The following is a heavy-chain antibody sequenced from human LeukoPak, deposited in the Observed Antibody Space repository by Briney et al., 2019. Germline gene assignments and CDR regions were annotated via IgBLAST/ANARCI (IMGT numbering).Heavy chain of an antibody. Sequence: PGGPLRLSCAASGFTFSSYSMNWVRPAPGKGMEWVSSISSSSSYIYYADSVKGRFTISRDNAKNSLYLQMNSLRAEDTAVYYCARGGRSSSSWYGYWGQGTLVTVSS. D-gene: IGHD6-13*01. V-gene: IGHV3-21*01. CDR1: GFTFSSYS. J-gene: IGHJ4*02. CDR2: ISSSSSYI. CDR3: ARGGRSSSSWYGY.